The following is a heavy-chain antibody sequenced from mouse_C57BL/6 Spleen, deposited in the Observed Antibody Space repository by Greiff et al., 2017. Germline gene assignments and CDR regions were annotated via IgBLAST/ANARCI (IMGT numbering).Heavy chain of an antibody. D-gene: IGHD1-1*01. V-gene: IGHV1-50*01. CDR1: GYTFTSYW. CDR3: ARSDYYGSGAY. J-gene: IGHJ3*01. CDR2: IDPSDSYT. Sequence: VQLQQPGAELVKPGASVKLSCKASGYTFTSYWMQWVKQRPGQGLEWIGEIDPSDSYTNYNPKFKGKATWTVDTSSSTAYMQLSSLTSEDSAVYYCARSDYYGSGAYWGQGTLVTVSA.